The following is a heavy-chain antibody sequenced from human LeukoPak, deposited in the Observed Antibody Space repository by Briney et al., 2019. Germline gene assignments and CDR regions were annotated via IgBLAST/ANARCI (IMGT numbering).Heavy chain of an antibody. CDR3: AREYAQNTPHFHY. CDR1: GFTFSNYW. Sequence: GGSLRLSCTASGFTFSNYWMHWVRQAPGKGLVWVSRINMDGSTTTYADPVKGRFTISRDNAKNTLYLQMNSLRAEDTAVSYCAREYAQNTPHFHYWGQGTLVTVSS. V-gene: IGHV3-74*01. CDR2: INMDGSTT. D-gene: IGHD2-2*01. J-gene: IGHJ4*02.